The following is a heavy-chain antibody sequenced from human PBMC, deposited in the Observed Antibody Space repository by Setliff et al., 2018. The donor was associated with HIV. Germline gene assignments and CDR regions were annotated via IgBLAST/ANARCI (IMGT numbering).Heavy chain of an antibody. Sequence: SETLSLTCSVTGGSIRSYYWSWIRQSPGKGLEWIGYIYFSGSTNYNPSLKSRVTISVDTSKNQFSLKLTSVTAADTAVYYCARSSEEGADYGSGIYYHFHYWGQGTLVTVSS. CDR2: IYFSGST. CDR3: ARSSEEGADYGSGIYYHFHY. D-gene: IGHD3-10*01. J-gene: IGHJ4*02. CDR1: GGSIRSYY. V-gene: IGHV4-59*01.